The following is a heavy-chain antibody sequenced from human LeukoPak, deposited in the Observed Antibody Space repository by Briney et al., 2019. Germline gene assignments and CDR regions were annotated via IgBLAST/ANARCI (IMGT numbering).Heavy chain of an antibody. CDR3: ARVGDYGSGFDF. Sequence: GGSLRLSCAASGFTFSSYWMHWVRQGPGKGLVWVSRFLSDGSRTTYADSVKGRFTISGDNAKNTLYLQMNSLRAEDTAVYYCARVGDYGSGFDFWGQGTLVTVSS. V-gene: IGHV3-74*01. CDR2: FLSDGSRT. D-gene: IGHD3-10*01. CDR1: GFTFSSYW. J-gene: IGHJ4*02.